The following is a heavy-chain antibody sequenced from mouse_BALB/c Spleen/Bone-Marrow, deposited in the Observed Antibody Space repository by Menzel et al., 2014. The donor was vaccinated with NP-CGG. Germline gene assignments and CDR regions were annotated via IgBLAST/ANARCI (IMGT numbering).Heavy chain of an antibody. Sequence: QVQLQQPGAEVVKPGASVMLSCKTSGYTFTNYWMHWVKQRPGQGLEWIGDINPSNGRATYSEKFKSKATLTVDTSSSTAYMQLSSLTSEDSAVYYCARYYNNYFDVWGAGTTVTVPS. J-gene: IGHJ1*01. CDR2: INPSNGRA. CDR1: GYTFTNYW. CDR3: ARYYNNYFDV. V-gene: IGHV1S81*02. D-gene: IGHD1-1*01.